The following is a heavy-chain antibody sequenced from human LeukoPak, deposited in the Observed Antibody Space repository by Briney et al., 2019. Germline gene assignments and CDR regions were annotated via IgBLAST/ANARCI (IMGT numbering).Heavy chain of an antibody. CDR2: ISGSGGST. CDR3: AKVGLTGYPYYFDY. CDR1: GFTFSSYA. D-gene: IGHD3-9*01. Sequence: GGSLRLSCAASGFTFSSYAMSWVRQAPGEGLEWVSAISGSGGSTYYADSVKGRFTISRDNSKNALYLQMNRLRAEDTAVYYCAKVGLTGYPYYFDYWGQGTLVTVSS. J-gene: IGHJ4*02. V-gene: IGHV3-23*01.